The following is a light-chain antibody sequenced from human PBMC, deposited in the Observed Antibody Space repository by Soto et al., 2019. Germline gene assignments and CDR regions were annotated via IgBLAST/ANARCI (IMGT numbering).Light chain of an antibody. CDR3: QQYDTTPMYT. J-gene: IGKJ2*01. CDR1: QSVSSSY. Sequence: EIVLTQSPGTLSLSPGERATLSCRASQSVSSSYLAWYRQKPGQAPRLLIYGASIRATGIPDRFSGSGSGRDFTITISRLEPEDFAVYYCQQYDTTPMYTFGQGTKLEIK. V-gene: IGKV3-20*01. CDR2: GAS.